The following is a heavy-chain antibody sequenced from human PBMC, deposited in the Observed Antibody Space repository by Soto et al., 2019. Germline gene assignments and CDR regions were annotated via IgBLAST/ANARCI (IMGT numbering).Heavy chain of an antibody. J-gene: IGHJ5*02. V-gene: IGHV1-69*01. CDR3: ARDRRKDFWRGYGWFEP. CDR1: GGTFSSYA. CDR2: IIPIFGTA. D-gene: IGHD3-3*01. Sequence: QVQLVQSGAEVKKPGSSVKVSCKASGGTFSSYAISWVRQAPGQGLEWMGGIIPIFGTANYAQKFQGRVTITADESTSTDYMELSSLRSEDTDVYYCARDRRKDFWRGYGWFEPWGQGTLVTVSS.